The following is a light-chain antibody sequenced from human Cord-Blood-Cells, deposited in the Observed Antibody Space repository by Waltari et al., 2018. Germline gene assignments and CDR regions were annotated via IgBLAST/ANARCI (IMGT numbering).Light chain of an antibody. Sequence: NFMLTQPHSVSESPGKTVTISCTRSSGSIASNHLQRSQHRPGSPPTTVIYEDNQRPSGVPDRCSGSIDSSSNSASLTISGLKTEDEADYYCQSYDSSNHWVFGGGTKLTVL. CDR2: EDN. V-gene: IGLV6-57*01. CDR1: SGSIASNH. J-gene: IGLJ3*02. CDR3: QSYDSSNHWV.